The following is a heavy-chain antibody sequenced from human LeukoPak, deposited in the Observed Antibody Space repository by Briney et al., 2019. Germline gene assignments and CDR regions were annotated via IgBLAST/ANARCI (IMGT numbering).Heavy chain of an antibody. CDR2: IYYSGST. V-gene: IGHV4-31*11. CDR1: GGSFSGYY. Sequence: PSETLSLTCAVYGGSFSGYYWSWIRQHPGKGLEWIGYIYYSGSTYYNPSLKSRVTISVDTSKNQFSLKLSSVTAADTAVYYCARAPGRKAIDYWGQGTLVTVSS. CDR3: ARAPGRKAIDY. J-gene: IGHJ4*02.